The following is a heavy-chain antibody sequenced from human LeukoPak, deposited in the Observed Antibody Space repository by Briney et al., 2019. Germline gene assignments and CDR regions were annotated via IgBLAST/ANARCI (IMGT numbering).Heavy chain of an antibody. J-gene: IGHJ5*02. Sequence: PGGSLRLSCAASGFTFSSYAMSWVRRAPGKGLEWVSAISGSGGSTYYADSVKGRFTISRDNSKNTLYLQMNSLRAEDTAVYYCAYVVVPAARYNWFDPWGQGTLVTVSS. D-gene: IGHD2-2*01. CDR2: ISGSGGST. CDR3: AYVVVPAARYNWFDP. CDR1: GFTFSSYA. V-gene: IGHV3-23*01.